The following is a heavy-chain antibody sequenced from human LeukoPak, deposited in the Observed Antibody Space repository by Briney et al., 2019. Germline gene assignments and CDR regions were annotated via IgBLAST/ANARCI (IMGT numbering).Heavy chain of an antibody. CDR1: GGSISSSSYY. V-gene: IGHV4-61*02. J-gene: IGHJ4*02. CDR2: IYTSGST. Sequence: SETLSLTCTVSGGSISSSSYYWSWIRQPAGKGLEWIGRIYTSGSTNYNPSLKSRVTISVDTSKNQSSLKLSSVTAADTAVYYCARDGGYFDYWGQGTLVTVSS. CDR3: ARDGGYFDY.